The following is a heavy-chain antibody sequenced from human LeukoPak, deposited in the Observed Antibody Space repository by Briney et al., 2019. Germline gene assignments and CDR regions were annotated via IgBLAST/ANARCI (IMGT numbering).Heavy chain of an antibody. J-gene: IGHJ4*02. D-gene: IGHD2-2*01. CDR2: ISGSGGST. CDR3: AKPIVVVPAATGGYFDY. CDR1: GFTFSSYA. V-gene: IGHV3-23*01. Sequence: GGSLRLSCAAAGFTFSSYAMSWVRQAPGKGLEWVSAISGSGGSTYYADSVKGRFTISRDNSKNTLYLQMNSLRAEDTAVYYCAKPIVVVPAATGGYFDYWGQGTLVTVSS.